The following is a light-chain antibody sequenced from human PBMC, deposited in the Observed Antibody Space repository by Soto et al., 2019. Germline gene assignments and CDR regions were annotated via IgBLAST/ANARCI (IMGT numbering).Light chain of an antibody. V-gene: IGKV3-15*01. J-gene: IGKJ4*01. CDR1: QSVSSN. CDR2: GAS. CDR3: HQYNNWPLT. Sequence: EVVMTQSPATLSVSPGERATLSCRASQSVSSNLAWYQQKPGQVPRLLIYGASTRTTGIPARFSGSGSGTEFTLTISSLQSEDFAVYYCHQYNNWPLTFGGGTKVEIK.